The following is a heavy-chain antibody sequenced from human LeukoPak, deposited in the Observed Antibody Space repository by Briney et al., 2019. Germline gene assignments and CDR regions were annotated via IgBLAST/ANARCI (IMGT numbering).Heavy chain of an antibody. CDR1: GFTFDDYA. CDR2: ISWNSGSI. V-gene: IGHV3-9*01. Sequence: GGSLRLSCAASGFTFDDYAMHWVRQAPGKGLEWVSGISWNSGSIGYADSVKGRFTISRDNAKNSLYLKMNSRRAEDTALYYFAKEIYFFDSSGSLDSGGQGPLSPVS. J-gene: IGHJ4*02. CDR3: AKEIYFFDSSGSLDS. D-gene: IGHD3-22*01.